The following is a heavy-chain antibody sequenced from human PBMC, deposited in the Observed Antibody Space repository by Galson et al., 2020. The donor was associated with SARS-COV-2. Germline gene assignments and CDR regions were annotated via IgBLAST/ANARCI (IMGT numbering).Heavy chain of an antibody. D-gene: IGHD3-22*01. Sequence: SETLSLTCTVSGGSISSGGYYWSWIRQHPGKGLEWIGYIYYSGRTYYNPSLKSRVTISVDTSKNQFSLKLSSVTAADTAVYYCARVIRDRYYDSSGYYFTEDYFDYWGQGTLVTVSS. V-gene: IGHV4-31*03. CDR2: IYYSGRT. J-gene: IGHJ4*02. CDR3: ARVIRDRYYDSSGYYFTEDYFDY. CDR1: GGSISSGGYY.